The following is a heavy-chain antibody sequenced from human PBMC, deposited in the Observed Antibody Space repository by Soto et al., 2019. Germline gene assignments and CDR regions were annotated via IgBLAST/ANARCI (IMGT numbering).Heavy chain of an antibody. CDR1: GGSISSYY. Sequence: SETLSLTCTVSGGSISSYYWSWIRQPAGKGLEWIGRIYTSGSTNYNPSLKGRVTMSVDTSKNQFSLKLSSVTAADTAVYYCARQRLVASWFDPWGQGTLVTVSS. J-gene: IGHJ5*02. CDR3: ARQRLVASWFDP. V-gene: IGHV4-4*07. CDR2: IYTSGST. D-gene: IGHD6-6*01.